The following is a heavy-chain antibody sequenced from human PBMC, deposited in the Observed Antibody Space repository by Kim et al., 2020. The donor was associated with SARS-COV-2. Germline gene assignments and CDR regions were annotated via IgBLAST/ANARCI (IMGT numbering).Heavy chain of an antibody. CDR3: VRDRDGYNY. J-gene: IGHJ4*02. Sequence: GSTPTYADSVKGRFTTSRDNAKNALYLQMNSLSAEDTAMYYCVRDRDGYNYWGQGPLVTVSS. D-gene: IGHD5-12*01. V-gene: IGHV3-74*01. CDR2: GSTP.